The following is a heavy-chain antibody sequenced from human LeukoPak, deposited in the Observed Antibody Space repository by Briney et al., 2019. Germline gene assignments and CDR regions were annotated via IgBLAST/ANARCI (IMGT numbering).Heavy chain of an antibody. D-gene: IGHD3-9*01. Sequence: SETLSLTCAVYGGSFSGYYWSWIRQPPGQGLEWIGEINHSGSTNYNPSLKSRVTISVDTSKNQFSLKLSSVTAADTAVYYCARGGKYYDILTGPRGLYYFDYWGQGTLVTVSS. CDR2: INHSGST. CDR1: GGSFSGYY. J-gene: IGHJ4*02. CDR3: ARGGKYYDILTGPRGLYYFDY. V-gene: IGHV4-34*01.